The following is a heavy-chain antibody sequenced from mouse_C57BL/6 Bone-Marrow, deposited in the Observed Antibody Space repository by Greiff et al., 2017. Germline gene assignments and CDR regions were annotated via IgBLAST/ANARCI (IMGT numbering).Heavy chain of an antibody. Sequence: VQLQQSGAELARPGASVKLSCKASGYTFTSYWMHWVKQRPGQGLEWIGAIYPGNSDTSYNQKFKGKAKLTAVTSASTAYMELSSLTNEDSAVYYCTRGGLRRRAWFAYWGQGTLVTVSA. V-gene: IGHV1-5*01. D-gene: IGHD2-4*01. J-gene: IGHJ3*01. CDR3: TRGGLRRRAWFAY. CDR1: GYTFTSYW. CDR2: IYPGNSDT.